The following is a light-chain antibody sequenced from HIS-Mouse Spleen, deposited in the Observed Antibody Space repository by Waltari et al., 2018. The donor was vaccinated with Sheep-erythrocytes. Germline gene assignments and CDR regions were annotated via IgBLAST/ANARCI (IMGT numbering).Light chain of an antibody. CDR3: QQRSNWLT. J-gene: IGKJ4*01. CDR2: DAS. Sequence: TQSPSSLSASVGDRVTITCRASQGIRNDLGWYQQKPGQAPRLLIYDASNRATGIPARFSGSGSGTDFTLTISSLEPEDFAVYYCQQRSNWLTFGGGTK. V-gene: IGKV3D-11*01. CDR1: QGIRND.